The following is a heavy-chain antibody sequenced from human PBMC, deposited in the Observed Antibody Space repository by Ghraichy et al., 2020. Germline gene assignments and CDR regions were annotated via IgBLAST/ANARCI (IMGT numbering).Heavy chain of an antibody. CDR3: ARHRAGSLHY. J-gene: IGHJ4*02. D-gene: IGHD6-25*01. V-gene: IGHV4-4*09. Sequence: SETLSLTCTVSGGSISSYYWSWIRQPPGKGLEWIGYIYTSGSTNYNPSLKSRVTISVDTSKNQFSLKLSSVTAADTAVYYCARHRAGSLHYWGQGTLVTVSS. CDR1: GGSISSYY. CDR2: IYTSGST.